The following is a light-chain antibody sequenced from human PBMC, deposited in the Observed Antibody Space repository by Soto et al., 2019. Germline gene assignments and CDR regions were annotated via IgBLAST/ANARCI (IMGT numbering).Light chain of an antibody. CDR1: QSVSNL. CDR2: DAS. V-gene: IGKV3-11*01. CDR3: QQRSNWLT. Sequence: EIVLTQSPATLSLSPGERATLSCRASQSVSNLLAWYQQKPGQAPRLLIYDASNRATGIPARFSGSGSGTDFTLTISSLEPEDFAFYYCQQRSNWLTFGGGTKLEIK. J-gene: IGKJ4*01.